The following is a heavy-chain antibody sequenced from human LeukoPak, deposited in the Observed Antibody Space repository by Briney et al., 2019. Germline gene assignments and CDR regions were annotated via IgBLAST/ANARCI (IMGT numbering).Heavy chain of an antibody. J-gene: IGHJ4*02. CDR3: ARGSGRGSRDGYTDTDY. V-gene: IGHV1-2*02. CDR2: INPDNGGT. CDR1: GYTFTVYH. D-gene: IGHD5-24*01. Sequence: ASVTVSCTASGYTFTVYHMHWVRQAPGQGLEWMGGINPDNGGTIYAQKFQGRVTMTRDTSITTAYMDLSSLRSDDTAVYYCARGSGRGSRDGYTDTDYWGQGTLVTVST.